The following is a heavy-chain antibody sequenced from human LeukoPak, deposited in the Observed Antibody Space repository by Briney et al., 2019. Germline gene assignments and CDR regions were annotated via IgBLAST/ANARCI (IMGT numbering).Heavy chain of an antibody. J-gene: IGHJ6*02. Sequence: GGSLRLSCAASEFTFSSYAMQWVRQAPGKGLEWVSGITVSGGTTCYTDSVKGRFTISRDNSKNTLYLQMNSLRAEDTAVYYCAKYLTARGPPYALDVWGQGTTVTVSS. CDR2: ITVSGGTT. D-gene: IGHD1-14*01. CDR1: EFTFSSYA. V-gene: IGHV3-23*01. CDR3: AKYLTARGPPYALDV.